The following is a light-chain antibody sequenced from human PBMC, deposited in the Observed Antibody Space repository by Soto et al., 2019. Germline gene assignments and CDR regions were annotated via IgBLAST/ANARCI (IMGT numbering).Light chain of an antibody. CDR1: QSVSSSY. CDR2: GAS. J-gene: IGKJ5*01. Sequence: EIVLTQSPGTLSLSPVERATLSCRASQSVSSSYLAWYQQRPGLAPRLLVYGASRRATGIPDRFRGSGSGTEFTLTISGLEPEDFAVYFCQHYGSSPPVTFGQGTRLEIK. V-gene: IGKV3-20*01. CDR3: QHYGSSPPVT.